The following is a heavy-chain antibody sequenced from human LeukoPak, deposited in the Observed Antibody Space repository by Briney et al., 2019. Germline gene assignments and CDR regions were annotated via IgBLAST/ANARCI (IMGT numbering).Heavy chain of an antibody. CDR1: GGSISNYY. J-gene: IGHJ4*02. D-gene: IGHD6-13*01. V-gene: IGHV4-59*01. Sequence: SETLSLTCTVSGGSISNYYWSWIRQPPGTGLKGIGYIYYSGTTNYNPSLKRRVTISVDTSKNQFSLKLNSVTAADTAVYYCARGVYIAAAQYGYWGQGTLVTVSS. CDR2: IYYSGTT. CDR3: ARGVYIAAAQYGY.